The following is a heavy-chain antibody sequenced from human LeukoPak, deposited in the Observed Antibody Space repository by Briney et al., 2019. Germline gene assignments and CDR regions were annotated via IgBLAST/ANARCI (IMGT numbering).Heavy chain of an antibody. CDR2: IYYSGST. Sequence: PSETLSLTCTVSGGSISSSSYYWGWIRQPPGKGLEWIGSIYYSGSTYYNPSLKSRVTISVDTSKNQFSLKLSSVTAADTAVYYCARHPGSKFPPTDWGQGTLVTVSS. V-gene: IGHV4-39*01. CDR1: GGSISSSSYY. CDR3: ARHPGSKFPPTD. D-gene: IGHD1-1*01. J-gene: IGHJ4*02.